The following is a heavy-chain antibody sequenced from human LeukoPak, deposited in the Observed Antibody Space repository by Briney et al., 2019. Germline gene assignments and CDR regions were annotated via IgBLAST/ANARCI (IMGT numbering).Heavy chain of an antibody. V-gene: IGHV4-39*01. CDR2: IYYSGST. Sequence: SETLSLTCTVSGGSISSSSYYWGWIRQPPGKGLEWIGSIYYSGSTYYNPSLKSRVTISVDTSKNQFSLKLSSVTAADTAVYYCARHSAGKNAFDIWRQGTMVTVSS. CDR3: ARHSAGKNAFDI. CDR1: GGSISSSSYY. J-gene: IGHJ3*02.